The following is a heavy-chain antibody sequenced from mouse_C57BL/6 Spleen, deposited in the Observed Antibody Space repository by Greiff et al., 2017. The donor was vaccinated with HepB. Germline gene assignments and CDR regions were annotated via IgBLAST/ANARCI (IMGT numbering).Heavy chain of an antibody. V-gene: IGHV1-55*01. Sequence: QVQLQQPGAELVKPGASVKMSCKAYGYTFTSYWITWVKQRPGQGLEWIGDIYPGSGSTNYNEKFKSKATLTVDTSSSTAYMQLSSLTSEDSAVYYCARSGYDYDWFAYWGQGTLVTVSA. D-gene: IGHD2-4*01. CDR1: GYTFTSYW. CDR3: ARSGYDYDWFAY. J-gene: IGHJ3*01. CDR2: IYPGSGST.